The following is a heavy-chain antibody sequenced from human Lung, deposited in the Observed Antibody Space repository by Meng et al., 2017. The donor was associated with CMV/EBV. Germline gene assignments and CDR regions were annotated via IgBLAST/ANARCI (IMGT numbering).Heavy chain of an antibody. V-gene: IGHV3-48*04. CDR2: ISSSSSTI. CDR1: GFTFSSYS. J-gene: IGHJ4*02. D-gene: IGHD3-3*01. CDR3: ARDLYDFWSGLSY. Sequence: GGSLRLXXAASGFTFSSYSMNWVRQAPGKGLEWVSYISSSSSTIYYADSVKGRFTISRDNAKNSLYLQMNSLRAEDTAVYYCARDLYDFWSGLSYWGQGTXVTVSS.